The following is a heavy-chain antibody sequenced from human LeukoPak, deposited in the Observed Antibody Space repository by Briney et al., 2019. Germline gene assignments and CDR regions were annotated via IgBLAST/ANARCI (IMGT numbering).Heavy chain of an antibody. J-gene: IGHJ4*02. Sequence: GGSLRLSCAASGFSVTSNYMHWVRQAPGKGLEWVSVIYGGGGTDYADSVEGRLTISRDTSTNTVYLQMNSLRAEDTAVYYCARSRRGYSNFDFWGQGALVTVSS. V-gene: IGHV3-53*01. CDR3: ARSRRGYSNFDF. D-gene: IGHD4-11*01. CDR1: GFSVTSNY. CDR2: IYGGGGT.